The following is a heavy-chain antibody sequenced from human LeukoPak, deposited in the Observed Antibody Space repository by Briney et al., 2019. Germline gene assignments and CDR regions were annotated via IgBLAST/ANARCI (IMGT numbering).Heavy chain of an antibody. CDR2: INYSGST. CDR3: ARQTGYFDY. J-gene: IGHJ4*02. Sequence: TSETLSLTCTVSGGSISSYYWSWIRQPPGKGLEWIGYINYSGSTNYNPSLKSRVTISVETSKNQFSLKLSSVTAADTAVYYCARQTGYFDYWGQGTLVTVSS. CDR1: GGSISSYY. V-gene: IGHV4-59*08.